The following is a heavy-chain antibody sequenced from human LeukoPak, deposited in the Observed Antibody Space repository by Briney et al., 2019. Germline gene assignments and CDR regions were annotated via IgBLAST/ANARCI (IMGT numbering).Heavy chain of an antibody. D-gene: IGHD6-13*01. CDR1: GYTFTNSY. J-gene: IGHJ6*02. CDR2: INPNSGGT. CDR3: ARVRIGQQLDKYYYYAMDV. Sequence: ASVKVSCKASGYTFTNSYMQWVRQAPGQGLEWMGWINPNSGGTNYAQKSQGRVTMTTDTSISTAYMEVSRLRSDDTAVYYCARVRIGQQLDKYYYYAMDVWGQGTTVTVSS. V-gene: IGHV1-2*02.